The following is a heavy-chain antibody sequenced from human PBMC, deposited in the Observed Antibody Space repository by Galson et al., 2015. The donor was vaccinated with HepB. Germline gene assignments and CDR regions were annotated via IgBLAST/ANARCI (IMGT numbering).Heavy chain of an antibody. CDR2: INPSGGST. Sequence: SVKVSCKASGYTFTSYYMHWVRQAPGQGLEWMGIINPSGGSTSYAQKFQGRVTMTRDTSTSTVYMELSSMRSEDTAVYYCARGPIKNSSGYPFDYWGQGTLVTVSS. CDR3: ARGPIKNSSGYPFDY. V-gene: IGHV1-46*01. J-gene: IGHJ4*02. CDR1: GYTFTSYY. D-gene: IGHD3-22*01.